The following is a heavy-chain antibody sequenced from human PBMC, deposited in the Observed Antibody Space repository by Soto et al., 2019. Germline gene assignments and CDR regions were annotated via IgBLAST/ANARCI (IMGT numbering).Heavy chain of an antibody. J-gene: IGHJ3*02. V-gene: IGHV3-23*01. D-gene: IGHD4-17*01. CDR1: GFSFSSYA. CDR3: AKDPNGDYVGAFDI. CDR2: ISASGSKT. Sequence: EVQLLESGGGLVQPGGSLRLSCAASGFSFSSYAMSWVRQAPGKGPEWVSGISASGSKTYYRDSVKGRSTISRDNSKNPLYLQKNSLGAEDSAIYFCAKDPNGDYVGAFDIWGQGTVVTVSS.